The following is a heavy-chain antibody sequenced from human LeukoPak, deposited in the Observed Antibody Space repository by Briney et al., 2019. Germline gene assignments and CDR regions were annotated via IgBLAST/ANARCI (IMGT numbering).Heavy chain of an antibody. D-gene: IGHD1-14*01. J-gene: IGHJ6*03. CDR3: ARDLAGFQEPRYYYYMDV. CDR2: IYRNGSV. V-gene: IGHV3-66*03. Sequence: PGGSLRLSCAASGFSVSSNFMSWVRQAPGKGLEWVSLIYRNGSVFYAGTVKGRFTISRDKSKNTLSLQMSSLKPEDTAVYYCARDLAGFQEPRYYYYMDVWGKGTTVTVSS. CDR1: GFSVSSNF.